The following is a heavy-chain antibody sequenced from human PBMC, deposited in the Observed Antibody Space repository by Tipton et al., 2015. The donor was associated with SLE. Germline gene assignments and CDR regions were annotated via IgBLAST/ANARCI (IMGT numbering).Heavy chain of an antibody. D-gene: IGHD1-26*01. CDR1: GFTFSSYS. Sequence: SLRLSCAASGFTFSSYSMNWVRQAPGKGLEWVSVTYRGGTTYYVDSVRGRFTVSRDDSKNTLSLQMDSLTAEDTAVYYCARDRVVGAEGGGYYLDYWGQGTLVTVSS. CDR3: ARDRVVGAEGGGYYLDY. CDR2: TYRGGTT. V-gene: IGHV3-53*05. J-gene: IGHJ4*02.